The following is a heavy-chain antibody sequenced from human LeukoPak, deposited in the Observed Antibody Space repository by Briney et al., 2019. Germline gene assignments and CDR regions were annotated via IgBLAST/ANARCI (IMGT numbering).Heavy chain of an antibody. CDR3: ARDLQQLGILDY. Sequence: GGSLRLSCAASGFTFSSYAMHWVRQAPGKGLEWVAVISYDGSNKYYADSVKGRFTISRDNSKNTPYLQMNSLRAEDTAVYYCARDLQQLGILDYWGQGTLVTVSS. D-gene: IGHD6-13*01. J-gene: IGHJ4*02. CDR2: ISYDGSNK. V-gene: IGHV3-30*04. CDR1: GFTFSSYA.